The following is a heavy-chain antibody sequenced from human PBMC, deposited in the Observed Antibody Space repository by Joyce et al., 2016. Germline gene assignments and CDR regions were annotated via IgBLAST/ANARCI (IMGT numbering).Heavy chain of an antibody. D-gene: IGHD3-16*02. Sequence: QVQLVQSGAEVKKPGASVKVSCKASGYTFTGYYLHWVRQAPGQGLDWMGWINPNTGGTRSAQKFQGWVTMTRDTSISTAYMELRRLRSDDTAVYYCARGEREYVWKTYRYDYWGQGTLVTVSS. CDR2: INPNTGGT. CDR1: GYTFTGYY. J-gene: IGHJ4*02. V-gene: IGHV1-2*04. CDR3: ARGEREYVWKTYRYDY.